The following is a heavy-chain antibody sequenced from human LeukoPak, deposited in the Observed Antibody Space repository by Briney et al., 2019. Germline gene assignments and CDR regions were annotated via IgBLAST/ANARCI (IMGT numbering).Heavy chain of an antibody. D-gene: IGHD6-19*01. J-gene: IGHJ6*03. CDR1: GFTFSLNE. Sequence: TGGSLRLSCAASGFTFSLNEMNWVLQAPGKGLEWVSYINGPASNIFYADSVKGRFTISRDNAKNSLYLQMNSLRVEDTAVYYCATTLSGWSPPQTSYYSYYMDVWGKGTTVTISS. V-gene: IGHV3-48*03. CDR2: INGPASNI. CDR3: ATTLSGWSPPQTSYYSYYMDV.